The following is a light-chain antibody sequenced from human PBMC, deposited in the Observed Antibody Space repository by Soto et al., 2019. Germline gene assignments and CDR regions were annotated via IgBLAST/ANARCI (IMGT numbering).Light chain of an antibody. CDR2: TTS. J-gene: IGKJ5*01. V-gene: IGKV1-39*01. CDR1: QSISTY. Sequence: DIQMTQSPSSLSASVGDTVTITCRPSQSISTYLNWYQQKPGKAPSLLIYTTSSLHSGVPSRFSGSGSGTDSTLTISSLQPEDFAIYYCQQSYSTPITFGQGTRLEIK. CDR3: QQSYSTPIT.